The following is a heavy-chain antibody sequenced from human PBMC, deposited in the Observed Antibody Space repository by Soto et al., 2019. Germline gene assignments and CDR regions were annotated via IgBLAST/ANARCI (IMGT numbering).Heavy chain of an antibody. CDR3: AREYTSTWSLYYFDY. CDR2: IKQDGSEK. D-gene: IGHD6-13*01. V-gene: IGHV3-7*03. CDR1: GFTFSSHW. J-gene: IGHJ4*02. Sequence: LRLSCAGTGFTFSSHWMSWVRQAPGKGLEWVANIKQDGSEKNYVDSVKGRFTISRDNAKNSLYLQMNSLRVEDTAVYYCAREYTSTWSLYYFDYWGQGSLVTVSS.